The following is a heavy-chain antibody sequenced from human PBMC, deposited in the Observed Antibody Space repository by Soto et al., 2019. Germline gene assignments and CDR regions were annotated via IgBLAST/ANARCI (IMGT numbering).Heavy chain of an antibody. J-gene: IGHJ4*01. V-gene: IGHV1-18*01. CDR1: GYTFTNYG. Sequence: QVQLVQSGAEVKKPGASVKVSCKASGYTFTNYGINWVRQAPGQGLEWLGWVSAYNGERRYAQRVQARVNMTADASTTTGYMELRGLRSDDTAVYYCSRGTSIPASGDYWGQGTLVTVSS. D-gene: IGHD1-20*01. CDR2: VSAYNGER. CDR3: SRGTSIPASGDY.